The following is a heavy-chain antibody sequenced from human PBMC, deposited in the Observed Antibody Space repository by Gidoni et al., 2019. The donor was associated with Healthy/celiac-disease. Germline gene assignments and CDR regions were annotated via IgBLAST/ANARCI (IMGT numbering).Heavy chain of an antibody. D-gene: IGHD2-21*01. CDR1: GCTFSSYS. V-gene: IGHV3-48*02. Sequence: EVQLVESGGGLVQPGGSPRLSCAASGCTFSSYSMNWVRPAPGQGLEWVSYISSSRSTIYYADSVKGRFTISRDNAKNPLYLQMNSLRDEDTAVYYCARESPYCGGDCYTFDYWGQGTLVTVSS. CDR2: ISSSRSTI. J-gene: IGHJ4*02. CDR3: ARESPYCGGDCYTFDY.